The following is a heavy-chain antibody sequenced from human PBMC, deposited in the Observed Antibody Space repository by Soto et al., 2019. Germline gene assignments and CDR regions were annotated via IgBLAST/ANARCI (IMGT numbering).Heavy chain of an antibody. D-gene: IGHD3-3*01. CDR2: IYYSGST. CDR3: ARGSSIKIFGVVTSSWFDP. V-gene: IGHV4-59*01. J-gene: IGHJ5*02. Sequence: SETLSLTCTVSGGSISSYYWSWIRQPPGKGLEWIGYIYYSGSTNYNPSLKSRVTISVDTSKNQFSLKLSSVTAADTAVYYCARGSSIKIFGVVTSSWFDPWGQGTLVTVS. CDR1: GGSISSYY.